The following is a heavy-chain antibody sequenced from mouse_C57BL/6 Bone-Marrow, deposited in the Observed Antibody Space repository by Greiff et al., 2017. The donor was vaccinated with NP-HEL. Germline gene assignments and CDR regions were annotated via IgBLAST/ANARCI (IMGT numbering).Heavy chain of an antibody. J-gene: IGHJ1*03. Sequence: VKLMESGPELVKPGASVKLSCKASGYTFTSYDINWVKQRPGQGLEWIGWIYPRDGSTKYNEKFKGKATLTVDTSSSTAYMELHSLTSEDSAVYFCARHYGPWYFDVWGTGTTVTVSS. D-gene: IGHD1-1*01. CDR2: IYPRDGST. V-gene: IGHV1-85*01. CDR3: ARHYGPWYFDV. CDR1: GYTFTSYD.